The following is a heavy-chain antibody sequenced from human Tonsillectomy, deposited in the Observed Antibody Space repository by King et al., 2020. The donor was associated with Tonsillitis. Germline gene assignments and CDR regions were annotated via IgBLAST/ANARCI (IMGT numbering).Heavy chain of an antibody. CDR2: VYHSGLT. CDR3: ARDRDGYNNGGGAFDV. J-gene: IGHJ3*01. Sequence: QVQLRESGPGLVKPSGTLSLTCAVSGGSINSRDWWSWVRQPPGKGLEWIGEVYHSGLTHYNPSLKSRVTISLDNSKNHFSLNLSSVTAADTAVYYCARDRDGYNNGGGAFDVWGQGTMVSVSS. V-gene: IGHV4-4*02. CDR1: GGSINSRDW. D-gene: IGHD5-24*01.